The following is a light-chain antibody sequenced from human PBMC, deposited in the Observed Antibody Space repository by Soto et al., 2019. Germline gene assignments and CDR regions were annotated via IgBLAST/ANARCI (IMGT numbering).Light chain of an antibody. CDR2: SNS. V-gene: IGLV1-44*01. Sequence: QSVLTQPPSASGTPGQRVTISCSGSDSNIGSNTVNWYQQVPGTAPKLLISSNSQRPSGVPDRFSGSKSGTSASLAISGLQSEDEGDYYCAAWDDSLNGRAVFGGGTKVTVL. CDR3: AAWDDSLNGRAV. J-gene: IGLJ3*02. CDR1: DSNIGSNT.